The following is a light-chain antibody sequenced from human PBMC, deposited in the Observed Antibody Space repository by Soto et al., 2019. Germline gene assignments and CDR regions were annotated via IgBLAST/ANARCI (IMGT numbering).Light chain of an antibody. V-gene: IGLV2-14*03. CDR2: DVS. CDR3: SSYTTSNTRQIV. J-gene: IGLJ1*01. Sequence: QSALTQPASVSGSPGQSSNISCTGPSSDVGGYNYVSWYQHHPGKAPKLIIYDVSNRPSGVSNPFSGSKSGNTASLTISGLQPEDEADYYCSSYTTSNTRQIVFGTGTKVTVL. CDR1: SSDVGGYNY.